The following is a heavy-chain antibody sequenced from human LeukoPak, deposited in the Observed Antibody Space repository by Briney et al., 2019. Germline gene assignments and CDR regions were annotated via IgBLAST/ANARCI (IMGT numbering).Heavy chain of an antibody. V-gene: IGHV3-66*01. CDR3: AREVGGYTDKQGYFDH. D-gene: IGHD5-12*01. CDR1: GFTVSRSF. CDR2: IDSGGRT. J-gene: IGHJ4*02. Sequence: PGGSLRLSCAVSGFTVSRSFMSRERQAPVKGLEWVSLIDSGGRTFYADSVKDRFSISRDNSKNTVSLQINSLRAEDTAVYYCAREVGGYTDKQGYFDHWGQGTLVTVSS.